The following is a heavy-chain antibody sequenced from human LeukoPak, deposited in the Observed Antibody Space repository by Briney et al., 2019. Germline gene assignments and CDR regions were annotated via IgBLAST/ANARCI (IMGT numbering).Heavy chain of an antibody. D-gene: IGHD2-2*01. V-gene: IGHV3-7*04. CDR3: ARGRYCSSASCSFDY. Sequence: GGSLRLSCAASGFTFSTYWMNWVRQAPGKGLEWVANIKQDGSYQYYVDSVKGRFTISRDNDKNSLSLQMSSLRAEDTAVYYCARGRYCSSASCSFDYWGLGTLVTVSS. CDR2: IKQDGSYQ. CDR1: GFTFSTYW. J-gene: IGHJ4*02.